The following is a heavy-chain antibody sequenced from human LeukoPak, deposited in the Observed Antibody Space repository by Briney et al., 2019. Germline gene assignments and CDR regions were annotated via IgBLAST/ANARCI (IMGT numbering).Heavy chain of an antibody. D-gene: IGHD3-9*01. Sequence: ASVKVSCKASGYIFTGYYMHWVRQAPGQGHEWMGWINPNSGGTNYAQKFQGRVTMTRDTSISTAYMELSRLRSDDTAVYYCATPPLLTGSLRSDYWGQGTLVTVSS. CDR1: GYIFTGYY. CDR2: INPNSGGT. J-gene: IGHJ4*02. V-gene: IGHV1-2*02. CDR3: ATPPLLTGSLRSDY.